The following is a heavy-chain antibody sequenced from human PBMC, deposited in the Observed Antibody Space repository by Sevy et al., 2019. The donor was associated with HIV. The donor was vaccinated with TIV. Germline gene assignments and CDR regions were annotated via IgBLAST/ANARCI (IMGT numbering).Heavy chain of an antibody. CDR1: GFTFSGSA. J-gene: IGHJ5*02. Sequence: GGSLRLSCAASGFTFSGSAMHWVRQASGKGLEWVGRIRSKANSYATAYAASVKGRFTISRDDSKNTAYLQMNSLKTEETAVYYCTRQGGKYSSSWGEGFDPWGQGTLVTVSS. V-gene: IGHV3-73*01. CDR2: IRSKANSYAT. CDR3: TRQGGKYSSSWGEGFDP. D-gene: IGHD6-13*01.